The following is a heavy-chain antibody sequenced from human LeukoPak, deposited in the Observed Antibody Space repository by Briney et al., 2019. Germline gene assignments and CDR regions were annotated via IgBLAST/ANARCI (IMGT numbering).Heavy chain of an antibody. CDR3: ASGYSSDYGGNVY. Sequence: QPGGSLRLSCAASEFTFSTYWMHWVRQAPGQGLVWVSRINSDGSSTNYADSVKGRFTISRDNAKNTLYLQMNSLSTEDTAVYYCASGYSSDYGGNVYWGRGTLVTVSS. V-gene: IGHV3-74*01. D-gene: IGHD4-23*01. J-gene: IGHJ4*02. CDR1: EFTFSTYW. CDR2: INSDGSST.